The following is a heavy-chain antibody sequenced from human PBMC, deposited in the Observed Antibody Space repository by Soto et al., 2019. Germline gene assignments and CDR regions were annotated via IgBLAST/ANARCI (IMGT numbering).Heavy chain of an antibody. CDR3: ARQVVVVVPAAGYYYYYGMDV. CDR2: IDPSDSYT. D-gene: IGHD2-2*01. CDR1: GYSFTSYW. V-gene: IGHV5-10-1*01. Sequence: GESLKISCKGSGYSFTSYWISWVRQMPGKGLEWMGRIDPSDSYTNYSPSFQGHVTISADKSISTAYLQWSSLKASDTAMYYCARQVVVVVPAAGYYYYYGMDVWGQGTTVTVSS. J-gene: IGHJ6*02.